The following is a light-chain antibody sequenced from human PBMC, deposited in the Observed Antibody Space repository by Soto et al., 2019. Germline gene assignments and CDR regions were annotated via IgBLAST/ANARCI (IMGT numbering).Light chain of an antibody. CDR1: QSVSDDY. J-gene: IGKJ2*01. CDR3: QQYASTPYT. V-gene: IGKV3-20*01. CDR2: GAS. Sequence: EIVMTQSPGTLSMSPGERATLSCRASQSVSDDYLAWYQQKPGQAPRLVISGASTRATGIPDRFRGSGSGTDCTLTISRLEPDDFAIYYCQQYASTPYTFGQGTRLQIK.